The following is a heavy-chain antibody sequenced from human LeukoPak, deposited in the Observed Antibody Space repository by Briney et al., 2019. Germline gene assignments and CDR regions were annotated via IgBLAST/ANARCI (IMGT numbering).Heavy chain of an antibody. Sequence: SVKVSXKASGGTFSSYAISWMRQAHGQGLEWMGGIIPIFGTANYAQKFQGRVTITTDESTSTAYMELSSLRPEDTAVYYCARTYYYYSSGYYYWGQGTLVTVSS. CDR1: GGTFSSYA. CDR2: IIPIFGTA. D-gene: IGHD3-22*01. J-gene: IGHJ4*02. V-gene: IGHV1-69*05. CDR3: ARTYYYYSSGYYY.